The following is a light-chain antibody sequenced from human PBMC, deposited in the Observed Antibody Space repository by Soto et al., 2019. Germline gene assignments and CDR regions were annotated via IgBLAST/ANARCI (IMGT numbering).Light chain of an antibody. V-gene: IGLV3-21*02. CDR1: NIGGKS. CDR2: EGS. Sequence: SFELTQPPSVSVAPGQTASITCGGNNIGGKSVHWYQQKPGQAPVLVVYEGSDRPSGIPERFSGFNSGNTATLTIARVEAGDEADYYCQVWDGGSDHYVFGTGTKVTVL. CDR3: QVWDGGSDHYV. J-gene: IGLJ1*01.